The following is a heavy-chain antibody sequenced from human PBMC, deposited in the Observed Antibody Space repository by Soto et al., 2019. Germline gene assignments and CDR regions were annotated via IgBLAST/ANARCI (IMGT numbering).Heavy chain of an antibody. D-gene: IGHD3-10*01. CDR2: ISYDGSNK. CDR3: AKDSGGSGPYYYYYGMDV. J-gene: IGHJ6*02. Sequence: QVQLVESGGGVVQPGRSLRLSCAASGFTFSSYGMHWVRQAPGKGLEWVAVISYDGSNKYYADSVKGRFTISRDNSKNTLHLQMNSLRAEDTAVYYCAKDSGGSGPYYYYYGMDVWGQGTTVTVSS. V-gene: IGHV3-30*18. CDR1: GFTFSSYG.